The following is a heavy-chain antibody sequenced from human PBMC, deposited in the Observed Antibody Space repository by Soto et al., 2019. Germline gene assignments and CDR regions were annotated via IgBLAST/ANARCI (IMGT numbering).Heavy chain of an antibody. J-gene: IGHJ6*02. Sequence: QVQLVQPGAEVKKPASSVKVACKASGGTFSSYAISWVRQAPGQGLEWMGGIIPISGTANYAQKFQGRVTITADESTSTDYMELSSLRSEDTAVYYCAREAAPLNYYYYGMDVWGQGTTVTVSS. D-gene: IGHD6-13*01. CDR2: IIPISGTA. CDR1: GGTFSSYA. CDR3: AREAAPLNYYYYGMDV. V-gene: IGHV1-69*01.